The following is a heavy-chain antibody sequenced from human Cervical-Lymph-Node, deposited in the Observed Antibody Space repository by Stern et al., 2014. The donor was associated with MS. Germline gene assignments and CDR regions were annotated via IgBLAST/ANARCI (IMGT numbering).Heavy chain of an antibody. CDR1: GGSISSGGYY. CDR3: AREGAEGLPLID. V-gene: IGHV4-31*03. CDR2: IYYSGST. Sequence: VQLVESGPGLVKPSQTLSLTCTVSGGSISSGGYYWSWIRPHPGKGLEWIGYIYYSGSTYYNPSLKSRVTISVDTSKNQFSLKLSSVTAADTAVYYCAREGAEGLPLIDWGQGTLVTVSS. J-gene: IGHJ4*02. D-gene: IGHD3-16*01.